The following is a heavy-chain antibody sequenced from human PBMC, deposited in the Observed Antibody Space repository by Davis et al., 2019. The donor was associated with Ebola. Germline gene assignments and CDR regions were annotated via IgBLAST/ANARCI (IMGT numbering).Heavy chain of an antibody. Sequence: PGGSLRLSCAASGFTFGSYAMSWVRQATGKGLEWVSGIGYSGRGSYNADSVKCRFTISKDNSKNTLYLEMNSLRVEDTAVYYCAKDRGDLVDTRTLNTWGQGTLVTVSS. D-gene: IGHD2-21*01. CDR3: AKDRGDLVDTRTLNT. V-gene: IGHV3-23*01. J-gene: IGHJ4*02. CDR1: GFTFGSYA. CDR2: IGYSGRGS.